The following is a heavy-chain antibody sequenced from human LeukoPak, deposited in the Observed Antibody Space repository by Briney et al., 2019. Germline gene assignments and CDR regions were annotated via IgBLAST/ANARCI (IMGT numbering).Heavy chain of an antibody. CDR3: ARGLRGSSSRNFDY. V-gene: IGHV4-34*01. D-gene: IGHD6-6*01. Sequence: SETLSLTCAVYGGSFSGYYWSWIRQPPGKGLEGIGEIDHSGSTNYNPSLKSRVTISVDTSKNQFSLKLSSVTAADTAVYYCARGLRGSSSRNFDYWGQGTLVTVSS. J-gene: IGHJ4*02. CDR1: GGSFSGYY. CDR2: IDHSGST.